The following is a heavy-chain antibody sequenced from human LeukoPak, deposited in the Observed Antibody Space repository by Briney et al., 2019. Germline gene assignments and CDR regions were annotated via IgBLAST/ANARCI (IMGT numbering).Heavy chain of an antibody. CDR3: ARTGLTYLTTVTTWFDY. D-gene: IGHD4-17*01. V-gene: IGHV3-64*01. CDR1: GFTFSSYA. Sequence: GGSLRLSCAASGFTFSSYAMHWVRQAPGKGLEYVSAISSNGGSTYYANSVKGRFTISRDNSKNTLYLQMNSLRAEDTAVYYCARTGLTYLTTVTTWFDYWGQGTLVTVSS. J-gene: IGHJ4*02. CDR2: ISSNGGST.